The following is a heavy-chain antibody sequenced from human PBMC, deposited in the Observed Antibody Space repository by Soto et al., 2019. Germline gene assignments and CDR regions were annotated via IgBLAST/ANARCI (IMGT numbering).Heavy chain of an antibody. V-gene: IGHV3-74*01. CDR3: ARGQWGAFDL. CDR1: GFTFSYYW. CDR2: IHSDGSST. D-gene: IGHD1-26*01. J-gene: IGHJ3*01. Sequence: DVQLVESGGGSVQPGGSLSLSCAATGFTFSYYWMHWVRQAPGKGLVWVSRIHSDGSSTTDADSVKVRFTISRDNAENTLYLQMSGLRAEDTAVYYCARGQWGAFDLWGQGTMVTVAS.